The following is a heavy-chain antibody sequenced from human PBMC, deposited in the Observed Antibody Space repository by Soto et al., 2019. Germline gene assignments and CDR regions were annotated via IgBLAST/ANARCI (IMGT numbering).Heavy chain of an antibody. CDR2: ISGSGDRA. CDR1: GFTFRSYA. J-gene: IGHJ6*02. V-gene: IGHV3-23*01. Sequence: GGSLRLSCAASGFTFRSYAMNWVRQAPGKGPEWVSGISGSGDRAYHANSVKGRFTISRDSAGTSLFLRMDSVKVEDTAVYHCARVHLVAGSAFYCAMDVWGPGTAVTVSS. CDR3: ARVHLVAGSAFYCAMDV. D-gene: IGHD6-6*01.